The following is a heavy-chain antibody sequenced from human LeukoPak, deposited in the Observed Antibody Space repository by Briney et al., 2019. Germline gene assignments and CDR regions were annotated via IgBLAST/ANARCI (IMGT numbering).Heavy chain of an antibody. D-gene: IGHD2-15*01. CDR3: AKVASETYSYYYMDV. Sequence: SETLSLTCTVSGGSISSHYWSWIRQPPGKGLEWIGYIYTSGSTNYNPSLKSRVTISVDTSKNQFSLKLSSVTAADTAVYYCAKVASETYSYYYMDVWGKGATVTISS. CDR1: GGSISSHY. CDR2: IYTSGST. V-gene: IGHV4-4*08. J-gene: IGHJ6*03.